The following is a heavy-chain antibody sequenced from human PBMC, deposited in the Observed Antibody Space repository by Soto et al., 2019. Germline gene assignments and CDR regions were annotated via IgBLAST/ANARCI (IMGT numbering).Heavy chain of an antibody. CDR3: ARAGEWQTSRAFAI. CDR2: IYTSGST. V-gene: IGHV4-4*07. Sequence: PSETLSLTCTVSGGSISSYYWSWIRQPAGKGLEWIGRIYTSGSTNYNPSLKSRVTMSVDTSKNQFSLKLNSVTAADTAVYYCARAGEWQTSRAFAIWGRGTRVTVS. CDR1: GGSISSYY. D-gene: IGHD3-10*01. J-gene: IGHJ3*02.